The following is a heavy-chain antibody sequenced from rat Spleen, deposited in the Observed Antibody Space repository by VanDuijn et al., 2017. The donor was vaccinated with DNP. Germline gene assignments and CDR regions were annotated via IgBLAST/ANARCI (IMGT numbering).Heavy chain of an antibody. CDR1: GFTFSSYD. CDR3: AGNYFDGSFYYPFAY. D-gene: IGHD1-12*02. J-gene: IGHJ3*01. V-gene: IGHV5-25*01. Sequence: EVQLVESGGGLLQPGRSLKLSCAASGFTFSSYDMAWVRQAPSKGLEWVASVNTGGGITYYRDSVKGRFIVSRDNAKSTLDLQMDSLRSEDTATYYCAGNYFDGSFYYPFAYWGQGTLVTVSS. CDR2: VNTGGGIT.